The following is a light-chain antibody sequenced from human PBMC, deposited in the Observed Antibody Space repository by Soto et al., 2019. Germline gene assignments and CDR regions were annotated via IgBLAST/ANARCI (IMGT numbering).Light chain of an antibody. V-gene: IGKV1-12*01. CDR2: GAS. Sequence: DIQMTQSPSSVSASVGDRVTFTSRASQGIGDWLAWYQQKPGKAPELLIFGASNLQSGVPSRFSGSGSGTDFTLTINTLQPEDVATYFCLQSNNFPYTFGQGTKLEIK. CDR3: LQSNNFPYT. J-gene: IGKJ2*01. CDR1: QGIGDW.